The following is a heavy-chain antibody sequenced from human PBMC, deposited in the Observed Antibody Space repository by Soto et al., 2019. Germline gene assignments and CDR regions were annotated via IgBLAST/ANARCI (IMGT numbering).Heavy chain of an antibody. CDR3: ARRDGIAVAGILDY. CDR1: GYSFSSYA. Sequence: ASVKVSCKASGYSFSSYAMQWVRQAPGQRLEWMGWINAGDGNTFYSQKFQGRITISRDTSASTAYMELSSLRSEDTAVYYCARRDGIAVAGILDYWGQGTLVTVSS. CDR2: INAGDGNT. V-gene: IGHV1-3*01. J-gene: IGHJ4*02. D-gene: IGHD6-19*01.